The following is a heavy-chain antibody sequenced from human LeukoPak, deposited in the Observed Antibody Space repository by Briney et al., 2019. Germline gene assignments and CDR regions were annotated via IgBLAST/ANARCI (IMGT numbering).Heavy chain of an antibody. CDR2: ISGSGANT. Sequence: GSLRLSCAASGFTFSMYALGWVRQAPGKGLEWVSVISGSGANTYYANSVRGRFTISRDNSRNALYLHVSSLGADDTAVYYCAKDMGRGGGAVIDYWGQGTLVTVSS. J-gene: IGHJ4*02. D-gene: IGHD2-21*01. CDR3: AKDMGRGGGAVIDY. V-gene: IGHV3-23*01. CDR1: GFTFSMYA.